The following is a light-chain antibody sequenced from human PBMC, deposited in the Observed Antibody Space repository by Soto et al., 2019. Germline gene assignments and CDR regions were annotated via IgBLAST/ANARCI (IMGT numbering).Light chain of an antibody. CDR3: AALDDTLNVWV. V-gene: IGLV1-44*01. Sequence: QSVLTQPPSASGTPGQGVTISCSGSTSTIGSNFVIWYQQLPGTAPKLLIYSNNKRPSGVPDRFSGSKSGTSASLAISGLQSEDEADYYCAALDDTLNVWVFGGGTKLTVL. J-gene: IGLJ3*02. CDR1: TSTIGSNF. CDR2: SNN.